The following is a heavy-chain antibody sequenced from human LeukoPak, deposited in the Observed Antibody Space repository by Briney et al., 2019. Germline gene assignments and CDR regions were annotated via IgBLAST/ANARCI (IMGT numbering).Heavy chain of an antibody. CDR3: ARDIAAPGLFFDY. CDR1: GFTISSYW. V-gene: IGHV3-7*01. D-gene: IGHD6-13*01. J-gene: IGHJ4*02. Sequence: GGSLRLSCAASGFTISSYWMSWVCQAPGKGLERVANIKYDGSEKDYVDSVKGRFTISRDNAKNSLYLQMNSLRAEDTAVYYWARDIAAPGLFFDYWGQGTLVTVSS. CDR2: IKYDGSEK.